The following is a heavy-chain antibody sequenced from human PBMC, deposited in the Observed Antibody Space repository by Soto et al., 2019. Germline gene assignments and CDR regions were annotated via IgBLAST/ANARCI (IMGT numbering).Heavy chain of an antibody. CDR2: IRGKPNNYAT. Sequence: EVQLVESGGGLVQPGGSLTLSCAASGFTFNGSTIHWVRQASGKGLEWVGHIRGKPNNYATAYGASVRGRFTFSRDESKNTAYPQMNSLKTEDTAVYYCASLRSSWSRAAFDPWGQVTLVTVSS. J-gene: IGHJ5*02. CDR1: GFTFNGST. V-gene: IGHV3-73*02. CDR3: ASLRSSWSRAAFDP. D-gene: IGHD6-13*01.